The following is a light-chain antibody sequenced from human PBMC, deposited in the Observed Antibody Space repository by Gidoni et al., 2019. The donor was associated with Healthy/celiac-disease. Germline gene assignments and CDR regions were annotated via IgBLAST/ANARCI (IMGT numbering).Light chain of an antibody. J-gene: IGKJ1*01. CDR2: KTS. V-gene: IGKV2-24*01. Sequence: DIVLTLPPLSSPVTLGRPASIFCRSSQSLVHSDRNTYLRWLQQRPGQPPKLLIYKTSNRFSGVPDRFSGSGAGTEFTLKISRVEAEDVGVYYCIQDTQYPQTFGQGTKVEIK. CDR1: QSLVHSDRNTY. CDR3: IQDTQYPQT.